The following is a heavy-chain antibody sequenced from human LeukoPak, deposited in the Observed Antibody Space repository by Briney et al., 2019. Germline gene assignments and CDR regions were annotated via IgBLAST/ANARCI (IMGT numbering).Heavy chain of an antibody. CDR3: AREVFSELGILSQYYFDY. V-gene: IGHV4-61*01. Sequence: SETLSLVCTVSGGSVSSGSDYWSWIRQPPAKGLEWIGCIYYSGSTNYNPSLKSRVTISVDTSKNQFSLKLSSVTAADTAVHYCAREVFSELGILSQYYFDYWGQGTLVTVSS. J-gene: IGHJ4*02. CDR2: IYYSGST. CDR1: GGSVSSGSDY. D-gene: IGHD2-15*01.